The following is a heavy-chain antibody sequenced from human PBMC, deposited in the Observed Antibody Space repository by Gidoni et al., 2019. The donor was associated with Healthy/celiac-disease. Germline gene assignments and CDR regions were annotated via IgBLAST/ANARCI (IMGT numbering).Heavy chain of an antibody. J-gene: IGHJ4*02. D-gene: IGHD6-6*01. CDR1: GGSISSSSYY. CDR3: ARDHAPGEYSTSPPTYYFDY. CDR2: IYYSGST. Sequence: QLQLQESGPGLVKPSETLSLTCTVSGGSISSSSYYWGWIRQPPGKGLEWIGSIYYSGSTYYNPSLKSRVTISVDTSKNQFSLKLSSVTAADTAVYYCARDHAPGEYSTSPPTYYFDYWGQGTLVTVSS. V-gene: IGHV4-39*07.